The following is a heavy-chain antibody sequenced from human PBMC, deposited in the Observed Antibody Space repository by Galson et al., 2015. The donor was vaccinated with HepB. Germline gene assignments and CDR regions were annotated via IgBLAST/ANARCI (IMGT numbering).Heavy chain of an antibody. CDR2: ISGSGGST. Sequence: SLRLSCAASGFTFSSYAMSWVRQAPGKGLEWVSAISGSGGSTYYADSVKGRFTISRDNSKNTLYLQMNSLRAEDTAVYYCATSLEWLLNGLDYWGQGTLVTVSS. CDR1: GFTFSSYA. V-gene: IGHV3-23*01. J-gene: IGHJ4*02. CDR3: ATSLEWLLNGLDY. D-gene: IGHD3-3*01.